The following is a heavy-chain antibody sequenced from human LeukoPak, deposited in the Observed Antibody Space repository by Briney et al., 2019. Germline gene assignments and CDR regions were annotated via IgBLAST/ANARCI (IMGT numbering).Heavy chain of an antibody. D-gene: IGHD3-3*01. CDR3: ARDLGFWSGYPRGDY. V-gene: IGHV3-7*01. CDR1: GFPFSTSW. CDR2: IKPDGSEE. Sequence: PGGSLRLSCAASGFPFSTSWMSWVRQAPGKGLEWVANIKPDGSEEYYVDSVEGRFTISRDNAKNSLYLQMNSLRAEDTAVYYCARDLGFWSGYPRGDYWGQGTLVTVSS. J-gene: IGHJ4*02.